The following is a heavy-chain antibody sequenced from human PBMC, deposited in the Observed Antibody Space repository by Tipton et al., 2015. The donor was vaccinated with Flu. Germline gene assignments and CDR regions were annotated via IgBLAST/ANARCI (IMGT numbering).Heavy chain of an antibody. CDR2: IYYSGST. CDR1: GGSISSSSYY. J-gene: IGHJ4*02. V-gene: IGHV4-39*07. CDR3: ARDTYFGY. Sequence: TLSLTCTVSGGSISSSSYYWGWIRQPPGKGLEWIGSIYYSGSTYYNPSLKSRVTISVDTSKNQFSLKLSSVTAADTAVYYCARDTYFGYWGLGTLVTVSS.